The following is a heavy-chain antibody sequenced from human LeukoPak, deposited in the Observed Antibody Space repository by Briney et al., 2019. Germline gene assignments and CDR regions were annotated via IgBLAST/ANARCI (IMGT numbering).Heavy chain of an antibody. Sequence: PSETLSLTCTVSGGSISSSSYYWGWIRQPPGKGLEWIGSIYHSGSTYYNPSLKSRVTISVDTSKNQFSLKLSSVTAADTAVYYCARGALTIFGVVGAFDIWGQGTMVTVSS. J-gene: IGHJ3*02. V-gene: IGHV4-39*07. CDR2: IYHSGST. CDR3: ARGALTIFGVVGAFDI. D-gene: IGHD3-3*01. CDR1: GGSISSSSYY.